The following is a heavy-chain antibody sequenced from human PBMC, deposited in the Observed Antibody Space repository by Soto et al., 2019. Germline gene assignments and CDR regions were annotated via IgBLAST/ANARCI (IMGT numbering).Heavy chain of an antibody. V-gene: IGHV4-59*01. CDR2: IYDTGST. CDR1: GSDITTYY. CDR3: ARCPIDHNWFDP. Sequence: PSETLSLTCTVSGSDITTYYWGWLRQSPGKGLEWIGHIYDTGSTTYNPSLKSRVTISVDTSNKQFSLRLTSVTAADTAVYYCARCPIDHNWFDPWGQGTLATVSS. J-gene: IGHJ5*02. D-gene: IGHD3-9*01.